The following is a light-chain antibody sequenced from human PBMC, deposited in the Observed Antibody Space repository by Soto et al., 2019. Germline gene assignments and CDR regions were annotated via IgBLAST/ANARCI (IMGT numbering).Light chain of an antibody. CDR1: QTISGTY. CDR3: QQYGRSPTWT. V-gene: IGKV3-20*01. Sequence: EIVLTQSPGTLSLSPGERATLSCRASQTISGTYLAWYQQKPGQAPRLLIYSSSSRAAGVSDRFSGSGSGTDFSLTISRLEPEDFAMYYCQQYGRSPTWTFGQGTK. CDR2: SSS. J-gene: IGKJ1*01.